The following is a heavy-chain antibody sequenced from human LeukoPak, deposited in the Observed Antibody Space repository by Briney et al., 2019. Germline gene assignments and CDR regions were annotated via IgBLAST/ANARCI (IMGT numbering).Heavy chain of an antibody. CDR1: GFTVSSNY. V-gene: IGHV3-53*01. CDR2: IYSGGYT. Sequence: GGSLRLSCAASGFTVSSNYMSWVRQAPGKGLEWVSVIYSGGYTYYADSVKGRFTISRDNSKNTLYLQMNSLRAEDTAVYYCARVLHKRNYDSSDYYGYWGQGTLVTVSS. J-gene: IGHJ4*02. D-gene: IGHD3-22*01. CDR3: ARVLHKRNYDSSDYYGY.